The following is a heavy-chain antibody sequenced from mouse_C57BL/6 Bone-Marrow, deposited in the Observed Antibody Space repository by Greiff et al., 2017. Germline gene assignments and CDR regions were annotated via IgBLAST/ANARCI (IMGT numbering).Heavy chain of an antibody. D-gene: IGHD2-2*01. J-gene: IGHJ2*01. CDR1: GFTFSDYY. CDR3: ARHGPGYGGGYFDY. Sequence: EVKLVESGGGLVQPGGSLKLSCAASGFTFSDYYMYWVRQTPEKRLEWVAYISNGGGSTYYPDTVKGRFTISRDNAKNTLYLQMSRLKSEDTAMYYCARHGPGYGGGYFDYWGQGTTLTVSS. CDR2: ISNGGGST. V-gene: IGHV5-12*01.